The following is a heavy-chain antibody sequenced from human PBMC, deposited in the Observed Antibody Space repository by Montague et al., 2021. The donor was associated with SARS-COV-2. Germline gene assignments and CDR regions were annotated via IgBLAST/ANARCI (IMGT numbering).Heavy chain of an antibody. CDR3: ARLGGDVDHAFDI. CDR2: IYYSGST. J-gene: IGHJ3*02. D-gene: IGHD3-16*01. CDR1: GGSISSSSYY. Sequence: SETLSLTCTVSGGSISSSSYYWGWIRQPPGRGLEWIGSIYYSGSTYYNPSLKSRVTISVDTSKNQFSLKLSSVTAADTAVYYCARLGGDVDHAFDIWGQGTLVTVSS. V-gene: IGHV4-39*01.